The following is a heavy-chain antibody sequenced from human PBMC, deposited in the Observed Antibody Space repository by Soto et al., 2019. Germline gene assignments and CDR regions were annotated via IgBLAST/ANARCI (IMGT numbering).Heavy chain of an antibody. CDR1: GFTFSNAW. V-gene: IGHV3-15*01. D-gene: IGHD5-18*01. J-gene: IGHJ4*02. CDR2: IKSKTDGGTT. CDR3: TTDRGYSYGLLGGPFDY. Sequence: GGSLRLSCAASGFTFSNAWMSWVRQAPGKGLEWVGRIKSKTDGGTTDYAAPVKGRFTISRDDSKNTLYLQMNSLKTEDTAVYYCTTDRGYSYGLLGGPFDYWGQGTLVTVSS.